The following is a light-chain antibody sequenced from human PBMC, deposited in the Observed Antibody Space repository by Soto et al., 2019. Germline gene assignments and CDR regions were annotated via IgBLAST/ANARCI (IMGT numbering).Light chain of an antibody. CDR3: QYLNSFPLT. Sequence: IQLTQSPSSLSASVGDRVTITCRDSQVISKYLAWYQQKPGTAPKLLIYLASTLQGGVPSRFSGSGSGTDFSLTISSLQPEDVATYYCQYLNSFPLTCGGGTKVEIK. CDR1: QVISKY. CDR2: LAS. J-gene: IGKJ4*01. V-gene: IGKV1-9*01.